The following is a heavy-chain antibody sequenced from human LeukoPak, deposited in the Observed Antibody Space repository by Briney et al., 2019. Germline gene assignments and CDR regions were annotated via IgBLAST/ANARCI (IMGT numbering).Heavy chain of an antibody. Sequence: SETLSLTCTVSGGSISSYYWSWIRQPPGKGLEWIGYIYYNGSTNYNPSLKSRVTISVDTSKNQFSLKLSSVTAADTAVYYCARPSERGALDPWGQGTLVTVSS. V-gene: IGHV4-59*08. D-gene: IGHD3-10*01. CDR1: GGSISSYY. CDR2: IYYNGST. CDR3: ARPSERGALDP. J-gene: IGHJ5*02.